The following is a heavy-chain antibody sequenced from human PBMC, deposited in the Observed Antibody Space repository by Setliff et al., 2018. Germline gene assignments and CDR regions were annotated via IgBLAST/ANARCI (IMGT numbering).Heavy chain of an antibody. CDR3: ARTSRDGATYMDV. J-gene: IGHJ6*03. D-gene: IGHD3-10*01. Sequence: PSETLSLTCTVSGGSISSYYWSWIRQPPGKGLEWIGYVYYSGSTNYNPSLKSRVTISVDTSTNQFSLRLSSVTAADTAVYYCARTSRDGATYMDVWGKGTTVTVSS. CDR1: GGSISSYY. V-gene: IGHV4-59*12. CDR2: VYYSGST.